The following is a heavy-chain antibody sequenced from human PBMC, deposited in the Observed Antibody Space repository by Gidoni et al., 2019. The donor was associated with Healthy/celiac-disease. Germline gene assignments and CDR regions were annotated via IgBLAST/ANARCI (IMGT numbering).Heavy chain of an antibody. CDR2: MKSKTDGGTT. Sequence: EVQLVEYGGGLVKPGGSLRLACAASGLPSSNACMSWVRQAPGKVLEWVGRMKSKTDGGTTDYAEPVKGRFTISRDDSKNTLYLQMNSMKTEDTAVYYCTTDLGSGWYEGHLRDYWGQGTLVTVSS. CDR3: TTDLGSGWYEGHLRDY. V-gene: IGHV3-15*01. CDR1: GLPSSNAC. J-gene: IGHJ4*02. D-gene: IGHD6-19*01.